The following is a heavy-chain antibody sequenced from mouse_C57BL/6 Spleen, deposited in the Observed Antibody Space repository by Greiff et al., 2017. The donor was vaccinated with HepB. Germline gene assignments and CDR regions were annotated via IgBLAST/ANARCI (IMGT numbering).Heavy chain of an antibody. CDR2: IDPSDSET. V-gene: IGHV1-52*01. CDR1: GYTFTSYW. Sequence: VQLQQSGAELVRPGSSVKLSCKASGYTFTSYWMHWVKQRPIQGLEWIGNIDPSDSETHYNQKFKDKATLTVDKSSSTAYMQLSSLTSEDSAVYDCAREDYGSSYLYFEVWGTGTTVTVSS. CDR3: AREDYGSSYLYFEV. D-gene: IGHD1-1*01. J-gene: IGHJ1*03.